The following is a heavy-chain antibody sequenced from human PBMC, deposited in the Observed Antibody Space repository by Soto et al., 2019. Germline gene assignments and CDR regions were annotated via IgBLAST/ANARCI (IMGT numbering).Heavy chain of an antibody. Sequence: PGGSLRLSCAASGFTFSSYEMNWVRQAPGKGLEWVSYISSSGSTIYYADSVKGRFTISRDNAKNSLYLQMNSLRAEDTAVYYCARDQPPQRYDFWSGYFERRIGFDYWGQGTLVTVSS. CDR2: ISSSGSTI. J-gene: IGHJ4*02. D-gene: IGHD3-3*01. CDR3: ARDQPPQRYDFWSGYFERRIGFDY. V-gene: IGHV3-48*03. CDR1: GFTFSSYE.